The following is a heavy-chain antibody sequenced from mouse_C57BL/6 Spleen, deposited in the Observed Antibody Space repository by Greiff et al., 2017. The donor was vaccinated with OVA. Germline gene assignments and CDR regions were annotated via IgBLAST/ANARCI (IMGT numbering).Heavy chain of an antibody. V-gene: IGHV5-4*01. CDR2: ISAGGSYT. CDR1: GFTFSSYA. J-gene: IGHJ4*01. CDR3: ARGGDYDAMDY. Sequence: EVHLVESGGGLVKPGGSLKLSCAASGFTFSSYAMSWVRQTPEKRLEWVATISAGGSYTYYPDNVKGRFTFSRDNAKNNLYLQMSHLKAEDTAMYYCARGGDYDAMDYWGQGTSVTVSS.